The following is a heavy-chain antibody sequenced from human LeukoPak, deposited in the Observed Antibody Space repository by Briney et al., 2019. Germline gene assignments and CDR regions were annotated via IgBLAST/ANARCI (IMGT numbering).Heavy chain of an antibody. Sequence: PGGSLRLSYAASGFTFTTYAMSWVRQAPGKGLEWVSSVSKSDGTTYYADSVKGRFTISRDNAKNSLYLQMNSLRAEDTAVYYCARDVRLHGYSYGYDYYYGMDVWGQGTTVTVSS. CDR3: ARDVRLHGYSYGYDYYYGMDV. CDR1: GFTFTTYA. J-gene: IGHJ6*02. V-gene: IGHV3-23*01. CDR2: VSKSDGTT. D-gene: IGHD5-18*01.